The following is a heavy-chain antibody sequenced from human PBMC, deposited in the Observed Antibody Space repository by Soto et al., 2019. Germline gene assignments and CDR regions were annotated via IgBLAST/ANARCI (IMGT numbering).Heavy chain of an antibody. V-gene: IGHV4-38-2*01. CDR2: IHHSGST. J-gene: IGHJ4*02. CDR3: ARSSGYVPGGY. CDR1: GYPISSGYY. Sequence: PSETLSLTCAVSGYPISSGYYWGRIRQPPGKGLEWIGIIHHSGSTYYNPSLRSRITISVDTSKNQFSLKMPSVTAADTAVYYCARSSGYVPGGYWGQGILVTVSS. D-gene: IGHD5-12*01.